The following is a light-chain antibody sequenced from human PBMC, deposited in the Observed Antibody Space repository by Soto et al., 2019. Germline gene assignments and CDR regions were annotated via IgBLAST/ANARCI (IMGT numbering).Light chain of an antibody. CDR1: RSDIGSYNY. Sequence: QSALTQPASVSGSPGQSITVSCTGTRSDIGSYNYVSWYQQHPGKAPKLIIYEVSNRPSGVSNRFSGSKSGNTASLTISGLQADDEADYYCCSYAGSYIVVIGGGTQLTVL. CDR3: CSYAGSYIVV. J-gene: IGLJ2*01. CDR2: EVS. V-gene: IGLV2-14*01.